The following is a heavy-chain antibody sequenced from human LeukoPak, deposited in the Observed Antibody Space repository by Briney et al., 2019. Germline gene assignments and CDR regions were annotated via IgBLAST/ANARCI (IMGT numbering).Heavy chain of an antibody. D-gene: IGHD6-6*01. CDR1: GGSFSGYY. Sequence: SETLSLTCAVYGGSFSGYYWSWIRQPPGKGLEWIGEINHSGSTNYNPSLKSRVTMSVDTSKNQFSLKLSSATAADTAVYYCARNRIAAHYFDYWGQGTLVTVSS. J-gene: IGHJ4*02. V-gene: IGHV4-34*01. CDR2: INHSGST. CDR3: ARNRIAAHYFDY.